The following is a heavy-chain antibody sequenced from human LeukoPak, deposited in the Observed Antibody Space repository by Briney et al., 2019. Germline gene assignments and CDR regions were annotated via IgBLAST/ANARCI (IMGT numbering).Heavy chain of an antibody. J-gene: IGHJ4*02. CDR1: GFTFSSYS. V-gene: IGHV3-48*04. CDR3: ARDGGGNYYPRFDY. D-gene: IGHD1-26*01. CDR2: ISSSSSTI. Sequence: PGGSLRLSCAASGFTFSSYSMNWVRQAPGKGLEWVSYISSSSSTIYYADSVKGRFTISRDNAKNSLYLQMNSLRAEDTAVYYCARDGGGNYYPRFDYWGQGTLVTVSS.